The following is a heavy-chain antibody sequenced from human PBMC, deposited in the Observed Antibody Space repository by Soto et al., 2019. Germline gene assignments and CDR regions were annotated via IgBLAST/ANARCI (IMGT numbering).Heavy chain of an antibody. Sequence: CGFLKLSCATPWFPFPSFSMNWVLPASGKGLEWVSYISSSSSTIYYADSVKGRFTISRDNAKNSLYLQMNSLRAEDTAVYYCAREADYVNWFNPWGQGTLVTVSS. V-gene: IGHV3-48*01. CDR1: WFPFPSFS. D-gene: IGHD4-17*01. CDR3: AREADYVNWFNP. CDR2: ISSSSSTI. J-gene: IGHJ5*02.